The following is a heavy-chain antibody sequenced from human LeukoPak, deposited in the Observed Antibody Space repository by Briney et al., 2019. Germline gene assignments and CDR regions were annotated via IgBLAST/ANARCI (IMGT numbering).Heavy chain of an antibody. CDR3: AELGITMIGGV. Sequence: GGSLRLSCAASGFTFSSYNMNWVRQAPGKGLEWVSYISSTSRTLYYADSVKGRFTISRDNAKNSLYLQMNSLRAEDTAVYYCAELGITMIGGVWGKGTTVTISS. D-gene: IGHD3-10*02. V-gene: IGHV3-48*01. CDR2: ISSTSRTL. CDR1: GFTFSSYN. J-gene: IGHJ6*04.